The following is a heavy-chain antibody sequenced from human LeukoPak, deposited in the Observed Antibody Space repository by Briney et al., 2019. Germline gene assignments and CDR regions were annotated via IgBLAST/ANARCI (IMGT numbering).Heavy chain of an antibody. Sequence: GGSLRLPCAASEFTFSDYYMSWIRQAPGKGLEWVSYISSSGSTIYYADSVKGRFTISRDNAKNSLYLQTNSLRAEDTAVYYCVRDYRACFDYWGQGTLVTVSS. D-gene: IGHD3-16*02. CDR1: EFTFSDYY. V-gene: IGHV3-11*01. CDR3: VRDYRACFDY. J-gene: IGHJ4*02. CDR2: ISSSGSTI.